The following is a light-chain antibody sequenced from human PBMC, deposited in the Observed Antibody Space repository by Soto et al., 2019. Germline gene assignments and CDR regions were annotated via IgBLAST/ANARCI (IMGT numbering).Light chain of an antibody. Sequence: EIVMTQSPVTVSLSLGETATLSCWASQTVTNSYVAWYQQKPGQAPRLLISGASTRAARIPVRFRGSGSGTECTLTISSLQSEDFAVYYCQQYSDWPLTFGGGTKLEIK. V-gene: IGKV3-15*01. CDR3: QQYSDWPLT. CDR2: GAS. CDR1: QTVTNS. J-gene: IGKJ4*01.